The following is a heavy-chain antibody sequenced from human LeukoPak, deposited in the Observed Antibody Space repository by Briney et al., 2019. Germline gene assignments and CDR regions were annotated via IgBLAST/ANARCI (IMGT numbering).Heavy chain of an antibody. J-gene: IGHJ3*02. CDR2: INACNGNT. CDR3: ARHREQSLVQGAFDI. Sequence: GASVKVSCKASGYTFTGYYIHWVRQAPGQRLEWMGWINACNGNTKYSQKFQGRVTITRDTSSSTAAMELSSLRSEDTAVYYCARHREQSLVQGAFDIWGKGTMVTVSS. CDR1: GYTFTGYY. D-gene: IGHD6-19*01. V-gene: IGHV1-3*01.